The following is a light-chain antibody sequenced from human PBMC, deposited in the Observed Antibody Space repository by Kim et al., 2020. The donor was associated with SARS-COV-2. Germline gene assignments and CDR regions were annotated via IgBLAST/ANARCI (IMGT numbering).Light chain of an antibody. V-gene: IGLV3-21*04. Sequence: APGNTARITCGGNNIGSKSVHWYQQKPGQAPVLVIYYDTDRPSGIPERFSGSNSGNTATLTISRVEAGDEADYYCQVWDTSSDHVVFGGGTQLTVL. CDR2: YDT. CDR1: NIGSKS. J-gene: IGLJ2*01. CDR3: QVWDTSSDHVV.